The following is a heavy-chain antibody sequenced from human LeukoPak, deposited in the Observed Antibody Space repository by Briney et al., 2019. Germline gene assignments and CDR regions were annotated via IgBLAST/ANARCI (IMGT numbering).Heavy chain of an antibody. Sequence: PGGSLRLSCAASGFTFDDYAMHWVRQAPGKGLEWVSLISWDGGSTYYADSVKGRFTISRDNSKNSLYLQMNSLRAEDTALYYCAKGGIQLWFEDYWGQGTLVTVSS. CDR1: GFTFDDYA. D-gene: IGHD5-18*01. V-gene: IGHV3-43D*03. CDR2: ISWDGGST. CDR3: AKGGIQLWFEDY. J-gene: IGHJ4*02.